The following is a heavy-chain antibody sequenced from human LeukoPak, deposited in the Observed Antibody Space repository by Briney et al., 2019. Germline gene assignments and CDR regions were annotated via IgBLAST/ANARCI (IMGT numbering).Heavy chain of an antibody. CDR1: GFTFSSYG. Sequence: GGSLRLSCAASGFTFSSYGMSWVRQAPGKGLEWVSAISGSGGSTYYADSVKSRFTISRDNSKNTLYLQMNSLRAEDTAVYYCAKDRQQLKPYYFDYWGQGTLVTVSS. J-gene: IGHJ4*02. CDR2: ISGSGGST. V-gene: IGHV3-23*01. CDR3: AKDRQQLKPYYFDY. D-gene: IGHD6-13*01.